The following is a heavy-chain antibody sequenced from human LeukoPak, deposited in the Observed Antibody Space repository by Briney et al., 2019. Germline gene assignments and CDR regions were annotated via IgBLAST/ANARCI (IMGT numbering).Heavy chain of an antibody. CDR1: GGSISSYY. V-gene: IGHV4-59*01. Sequence: SETLSLTCTVSGGSISSYYWSWIRQPPGEGLEWIGYIYHSGSTNYNPSLKSRVTISVDTSKNQFSLKLSSVTAADTAVYYCASQIPAADMGSFDPWGQGTLVTVSS. J-gene: IGHJ5*02. D-gene: IGHD2-2*01. CDR2: IYHSGST. CDR3: ASQIPAADMGSFDP.